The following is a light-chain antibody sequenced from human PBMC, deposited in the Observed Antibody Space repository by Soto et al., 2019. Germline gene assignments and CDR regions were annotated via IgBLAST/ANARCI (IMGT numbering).Light chain of an antibody. J-gene: IGKJ1*01. CDR1: QTVSSAR. V-gene: IGKV3-20*01. CDR3: HQYGSSPST. CDR2: GAS. Sequence: VLKLSAVTLSLSPGERATLSFRASQTVSSARLAWFQQKPGQAPRLLIYGASSRAPGIPDRFSGSGSETDFTLTISRLEPEDFAVYYCHQYGSSPSTFGQGTKVDIK.